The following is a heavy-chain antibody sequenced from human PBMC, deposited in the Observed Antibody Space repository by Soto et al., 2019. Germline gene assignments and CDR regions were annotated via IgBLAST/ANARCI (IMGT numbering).Heavy chain of an antibody. D-gene: IGHD3-10*01. CDR1: GFIFSSHW. CDR2: IKRDGSEK. J-gene: IGHJ5*02. V-gene: IGHV3-7*01. CDR3: AREFSGEVVNWFDP. Sequence: GGSLRLSCEASGFIFSSHWMSWVRLAPGKGLEWVANIKRDGSEKNYVDSVKGRFTISRDNAKNSLYLQMSSLRAEDTAVYYCAREFSGEVVNWFDPWGQGTLVTVSS.